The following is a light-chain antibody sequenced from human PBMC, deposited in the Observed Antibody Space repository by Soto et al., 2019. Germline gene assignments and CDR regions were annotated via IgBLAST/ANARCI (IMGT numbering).Light chain of an antibody. V-gene: IGKV4-1*01. CDR3: QQHYTLPLT. CDR1: QSVFYSSNNKNS. CDR2: WAS. Sequence: DIVMTQSPDSLAVSLGERATINCKSSQSVFYSSNNKNSLAWYQQKPGQPPKLLIYWASTREFGVPDRFSGSGAGTDFTLTISSLQAEDVAVYYCQQHYTLPLTFGGGTKVDIK. J-gene: IGKJ4*01.